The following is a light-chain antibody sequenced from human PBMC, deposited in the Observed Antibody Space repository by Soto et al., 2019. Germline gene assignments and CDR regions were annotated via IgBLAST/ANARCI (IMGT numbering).Light chain of an antibody. CDR1: QSISSW. CDR3: QQSFTTPRT. V-gene: IGKV1-5*01. J-gene: IGKJ1*01. Sequence: DIQMTQSPSTLSASVGDRVTITCRASQSISSWLAWYQQKPGKAPKVLIFDASSLESGVPPRFSGGRSGTDFTLTISSLQPEDYATYYCQQSFTTPRTFGQGTKVDIK. CDR2: DAS.